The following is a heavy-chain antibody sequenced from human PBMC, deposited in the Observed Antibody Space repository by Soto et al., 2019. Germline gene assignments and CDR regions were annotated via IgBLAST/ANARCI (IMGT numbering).Heavy chain of an antibody. Sequence: GGSLRLSWAAFGFTFVSFSMNWVRRAPGKGLEWVSSISSSSSYIYYADSVKGRFTISRDNAKNSLYLQMNSLRAEDTAVYYCAREGLVATDAYYYYMDVRGKGTTVTVSS. V-gene: IGHV3-21*01. J-gene: IGHJ6*03. CDR2: ISSSSSYI. CDR3: AREGLVATDAYYYYMDV. CDR1: GFTFVSFS. D-gene: IGHD5-12*01.